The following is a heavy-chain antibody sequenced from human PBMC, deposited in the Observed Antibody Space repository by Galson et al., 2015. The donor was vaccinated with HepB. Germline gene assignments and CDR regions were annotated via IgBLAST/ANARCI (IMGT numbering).Heavy chain of an antibody. CDR3: ARADFGWELQEGGYYDY. Sequence: SGGTFSSYAISWVRQAPGQGLEWMGGIIPIFGTANYAQKFQGRVTITADESTSTAYMELSSLRSEDTAVYYCARADFGWELQEGGYYDYWGQGTLVTVSS. CDR2: IIPIFGTA. J-gene: IGHJ4*02. V-gene: IGHV1-69*01. D-gene: IGHD1-26*01. CDR1: GGTFSSYA.